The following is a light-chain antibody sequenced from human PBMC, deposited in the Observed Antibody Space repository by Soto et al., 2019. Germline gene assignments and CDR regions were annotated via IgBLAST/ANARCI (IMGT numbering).Light chain of an antibody. J-gene: IGKJ4*01. Sequence: DIQMTQSPPTLSASVGDRVTITCRASQSISSWLAWYQQKPGKAPKLLIYRASSLQSGVPSRFSGSGSGTECTLTISSLQPDDFATYYCQQYNSYSLTFGGGTKVEIK. V-gene: IGKV1-5*03. CDR3: QQYNSYSLT. CDR1: QSISSW. CDR2: RAS.